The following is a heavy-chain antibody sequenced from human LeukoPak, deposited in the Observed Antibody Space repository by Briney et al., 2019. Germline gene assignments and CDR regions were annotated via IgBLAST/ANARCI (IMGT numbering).Heavy chain of an antibody. J-gene: IGHJ4*02. D-gene: IGHD1-26*01. CDR3: ARGLMSGSYSDY. Sequence: SETLSLTCTVSGGSISSYYWSWIRQPPGKGLEWIGEINHSGSTNYNPSLKSRVTISVDTSKNQFSLKLSSVTAADTAVYYCARGLMSGSYSDYWGQGTLVTVSS. CDR2: INHSGST. V-gene: IGHV4-34*01. CDR1: GGSISSYY.